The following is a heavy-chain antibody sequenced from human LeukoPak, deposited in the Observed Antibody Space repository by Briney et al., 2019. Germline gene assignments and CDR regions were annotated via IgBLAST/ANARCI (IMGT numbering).Heavy chain of an antibody. J-gene: IGHJ6*02. V-gene: IGHV4-31*03. CDR2: IYYSGST. Sequence: SGTLSLTCTVSGGSISSGGYYWSWIRQHPGKGLEWIGYIYYSGSTYYNPSLKSRVTISVDTSKNQFSLKLSSVTAADTAVYYCARDLRYCSSTSCYHYYYGMDVWGQGTTVTVSS. CDR3: ARDLRYCSSTSCYHYYYGMDV. D-gene: IGHD2-2*01. CDR1: GGSISSGGYY.